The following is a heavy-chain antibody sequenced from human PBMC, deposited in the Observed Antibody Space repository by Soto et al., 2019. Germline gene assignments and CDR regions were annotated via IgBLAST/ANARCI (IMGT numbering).Heavy chain of an antibody. CDR1: GDNFIDNW. V-gene: IGHV5-51*01. J-gene: IGHJ6*02. D-gene: IGHD3-16*01. CDR3: ARSGGLTPFADGMDV. CDR2: IFVADSDT. Sequence: PGESLKISCKVSGDNFIDNWIGWVRQMPGKGLEWMGIIFVADSDTRYSPSFQGQVTISADRSISTAYLQWSSLKASDTAIYYCARSGGLTPFADGMDVWGQGTTVTVSS.